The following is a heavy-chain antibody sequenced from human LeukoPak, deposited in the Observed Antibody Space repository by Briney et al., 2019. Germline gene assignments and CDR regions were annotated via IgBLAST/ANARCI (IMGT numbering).Heavy chain of an antibody. Sequence: SETLSLTCTVSGGSISSYYWSWIRQPPGKGLEWIGYIYNSRSTNYNPSLRSRVTISVDTSKNQFSLKLNSVTAADTAVYYCARHYGPWGQGTLVTVSS. V-gene: IGHV4-59*08. CDR2: IYNSRST. CDR3: ARHYGP. D-gene: IGHD3-10*01. CDR1: GGSISSYY. J-gene: IGHJ5*02.